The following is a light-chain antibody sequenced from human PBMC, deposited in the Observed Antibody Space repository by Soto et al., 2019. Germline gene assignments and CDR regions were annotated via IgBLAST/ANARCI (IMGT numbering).Light chain of an antibody. CDR1: QPISSH. CDR3: QKSYTIPLT. V-gene: IGKV1-39*01. Sequence: DIQLTQSPSSLSASVGDRVTITCRASQPISSHLNWFQQKPGKAPRLLIYAGSRLLGGVPLRFSASESGTDSTLTISSLQPEDFATYFCQKSYTIPLTFGLGTRVEIK. J-gene: IGKJ1*01. CDR2: AGS.